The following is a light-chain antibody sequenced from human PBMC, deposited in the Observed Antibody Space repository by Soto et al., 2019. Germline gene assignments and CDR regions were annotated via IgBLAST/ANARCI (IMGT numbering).Light chain of an antibody. V-gene: IGKV1-39*01. CDR1: LSISSY. CDR3: QETYNTLIYP. CDR2: SAS. Sequence: DIQMNRCPSSLSASVGDRVTINCRASLSISSYLNWYQQRPEKAPALLIYSASSLRSGVPSRFSGNGSGTDFTLTITSLQHEYVVTYYCQETYNTLIYPFGPGTKVD. J-gene: IGKJ3*01.